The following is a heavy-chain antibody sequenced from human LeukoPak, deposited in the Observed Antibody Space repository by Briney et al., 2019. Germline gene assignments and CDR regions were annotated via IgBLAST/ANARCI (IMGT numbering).Heavy chain of an antibody. V-gene: IGHV4-4*07. CDR2: IDSNGNT. CDR1: GGSISDYY. D-gene: IGHD2-8*02. Sequence: PSETLSLTCTVSGGSISDYYWSWIRQPAGKGLAFIGRIDSNGNTNYNPSLRGRAIMSVDTSKNQFSLILNSVTAADTARYYCARNSRDTGALHYWYFDLWGHGTLVTVSS. J-gene: IGHJ2*01. CDR3: ARNSRDTGALHYWYFDL.